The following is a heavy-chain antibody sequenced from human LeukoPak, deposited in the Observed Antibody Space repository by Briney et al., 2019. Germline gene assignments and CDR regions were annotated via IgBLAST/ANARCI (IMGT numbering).Heavy chain of an antibody. CDR1: GGTFSSYA. CDR2: IIPILGIA. Sequence: SVKVSCKASGGTFSSYAISWVRQAPGQGLEWMGRIIPILGIANYAQKFQGRVTITADKSTSTAYMELSSLRSEDTAVYYCARDGGYSYGGLDYYYYGMDVWGQGTTVTVSS. V-gene: IGHV1-69*04. CDR3: ARDGGYSYGGLDYYYYGMDV. J-gene: IGHJ6*02. D-gene: IGHD5-18*01.